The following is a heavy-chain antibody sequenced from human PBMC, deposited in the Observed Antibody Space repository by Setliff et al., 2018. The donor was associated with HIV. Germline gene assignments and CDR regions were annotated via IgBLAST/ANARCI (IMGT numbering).Heavy chain of an antibody. V-gene: IGHV3-7*03. J-gene: IGHJ4*02. Sequence: GGSLRLSCVASGFPFSSYWMRWVRQAPGKGLEWVAGISWDGIKITYGDSVRGRFTISRDNVEKSVYLQMNRLRNEDTARYYCARDHYLGLDYWGQGSLVTVSS. CDR2: ISWDGIKI. CDR1: GFPFSSYW. CDR3: ARDHYLGLDY. D-gene: IGHD7-27*01.